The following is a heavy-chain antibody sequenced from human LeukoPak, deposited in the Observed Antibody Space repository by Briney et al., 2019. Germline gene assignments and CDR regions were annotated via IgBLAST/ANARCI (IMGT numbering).Heavy chain of an antibody. D-gene: IGHD4-11*01. CDR3: ARGPVDYSRFAGMDV. CDR1: GGSISSGDYY. V-gene: IGHV4-30-4*01. J-gene: IGHJ6*02. CDR2: IYYSGST. Sequence: SETLSLTCTVSGGSISSGDYYWSWIRQPPGKGLEWIGYIYYSGSTYYNPSLKSRVTISLDTSKKQFSLKLSSVTAADTAVYYCARGPVDYSRFAGMDVWGQGTTVTVSS.